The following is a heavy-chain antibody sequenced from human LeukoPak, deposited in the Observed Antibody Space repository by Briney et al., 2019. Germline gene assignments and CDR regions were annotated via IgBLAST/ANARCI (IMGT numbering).Heavy chain of an antibody. CDR2: MNPNSGNT. D-gene: IGHD3-3*01. CDR1: GYTFTSYD. V-gene: IGHV1-8*01. Sequence: ASVKVSCKASGYTFTSYDINWVRQATGQGLEWMGWMNPNSGNTGYAQKFQGRVTMARNTSISTAYMELSSLRSEDTAVYYCARGYDFWTLGAFDIWGQGTMVTVSS. CDR3: ARGYDFWTLGAFDI. J-gene: IGHJ3*02.